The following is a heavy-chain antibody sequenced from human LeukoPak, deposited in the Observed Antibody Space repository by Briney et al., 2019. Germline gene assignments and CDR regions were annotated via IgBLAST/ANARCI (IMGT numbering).Heavy chain of an antibody. CDR2: IKQDGSEK. CDR3: ARAGPFGESYFDY. CDR1: GFTFSSYW. Sequence: GVSLRLSCAASGFTFSSYWMSWVRQAPGKGLEWVANIKQDGSEKYYVDSVKGRFTISRDNAKNSLYLQMNSLRAEDTAVYYCARAGPFGESYFDYWGQGTLVTVSS. V-gene: IGHV3-7*01. J-gene: IGHJ4*02. D-gene: IGHD3-10*01.